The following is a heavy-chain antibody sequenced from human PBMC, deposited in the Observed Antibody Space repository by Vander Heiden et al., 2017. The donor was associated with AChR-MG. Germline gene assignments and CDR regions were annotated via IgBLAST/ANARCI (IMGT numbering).Heavy chain of an antibody. D-gene: IGHD3-16*01. J-gene: IGHJ5*02. CDR2: IYYSGST. CDR3: ARGGAAWGRNWFDP. Sequence: QVQLQESGPGLVKPSETLYLTCTVSGGSIRSYYWSWIRQPPGKGLEWIGYIYYSGSTNYNPSLKSRVTISVDTSKNQFSLKLSSVTAADTAVYYCARGGAAWGRNWFDPWGQGTLVTVSS. V-gene: IGHV4-59*13. CDR1: GGSIRSYY.